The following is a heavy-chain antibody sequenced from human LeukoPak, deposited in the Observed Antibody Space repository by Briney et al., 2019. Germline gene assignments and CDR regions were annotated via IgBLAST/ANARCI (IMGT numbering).Heavy chain of an antibody. J-gene: IGHJ6*02. CDR3: ATLYYYDSSGYWDYYYGMDV. CDR2: IIPILGIA. D-gene: IGHD3-22*01. V-gene: IGHV1-69*02. Sequence: SVKVSCKASGYTFTGYYMHWVRQAPGQGLEWMGRIIPILGIANYAQKFQGRVTITADKSTSTAYMELSSLRSEDTAVYYCATLYYYDSSGYWDYYYGMDVWGQGTTVTVSS. CDR1: GYTFTGYY.